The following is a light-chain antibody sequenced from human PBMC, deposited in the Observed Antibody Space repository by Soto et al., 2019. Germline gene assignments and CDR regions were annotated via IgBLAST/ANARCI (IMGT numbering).Light chain of an antibody. J-gene: IGKJ1*01. V-gene: IGKV3D-15*01. Sequence: EIVMTQSPATLSVSPGERATLSCRASQSVSSSLAWYQQKPGQPPRLLIYAASTRATGIPARFSGSGSGTEFTLTISSLQSEDFAVYYCQQYDNWPRTFGQGTKV. CDR3: QQYDNWPRT. CDR1: QSVSSS. CDR2: AAS.